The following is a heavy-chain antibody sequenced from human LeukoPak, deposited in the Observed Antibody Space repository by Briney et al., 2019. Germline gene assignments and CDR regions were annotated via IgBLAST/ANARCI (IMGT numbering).Heavy chain of an antibody. CDR3: ARELDYYGSGSNPFDP. CDR1: GFTFSSYW. D-gene: IGHD3-10*01. CDR2: IMQDGSEK. J-gene: IGHJ5*02. V-gene: IGHV3-7*03. Sequence: GGSLRLSCAASGFTFSSYWMSWVRQAPGRGLEWVANIMQDGSEKYYVDSVKGRFTISRDNAKNSLYLQMNSLRAEDTAVYYCARELDYYGSGSNPFDPWGQGTLVTVSS.